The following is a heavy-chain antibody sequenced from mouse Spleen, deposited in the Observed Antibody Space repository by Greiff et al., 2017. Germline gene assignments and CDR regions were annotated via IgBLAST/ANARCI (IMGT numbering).Heavy chain of an antibody. V-gene: IGHV2-4-1*01. CDR3: ARNELTGTGFYYFDY. CDR1: GFSLTNYA. Sequence: VQLQESGPGLVAPSQSLSITCTVSGFSLTNYAVHWVRQSPGKGLEWLGVIWSDGSTDYNAAFISRLSISKDNSKSQVFFKMNSLQADDTAIYYCARNELTGTGFYYFDYWGQGTTLTVSS. D-gene: IGHD4-1*01. CDR2: IWSDGST. J-gene: IGHJ2*01.